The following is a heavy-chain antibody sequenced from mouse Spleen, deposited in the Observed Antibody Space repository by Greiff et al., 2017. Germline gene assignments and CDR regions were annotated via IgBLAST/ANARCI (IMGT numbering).Heavy chain of an antibody. J-gene: IGHJ3*01. D-gene: IGHD1-3*01. CDR1: GFTFTDYY. CDR2: IRNKANGYTT. Sequence: EVQLVESGGGLVQPGGSLSLSCAASGFTFTDYYMSWVRQPPGKALEWLGFIRNKANGYTTEYSASVKGRFTISRDNSQSILYLQMNALRAEDSATYYCARGDGSSAWFAYWGQGTLVTVSA. CDR3: ARGDGSSAWFAY. V-gene: IGHV7-3*01.